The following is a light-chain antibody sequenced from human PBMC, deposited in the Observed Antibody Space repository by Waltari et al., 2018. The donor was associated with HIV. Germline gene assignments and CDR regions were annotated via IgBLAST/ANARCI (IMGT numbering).Light chain of an antibody. Sequence: QSVLTQPPSVSAAPGQSVTISCSGSSSNIGNNYVSWYQQLPGTAPNPPIYENGKRPSGISDRFAGSKSATSATLAISGLRTGDEAHYYCGTRDSSLTEDWVFGGGTKLNVL. J-gene: IGLJ3*02. CDR3: GTRDSSLTEDWV. V-gene: IGLV1-51*01. CDR1: SSNIGNNY. CDR2: ENG.